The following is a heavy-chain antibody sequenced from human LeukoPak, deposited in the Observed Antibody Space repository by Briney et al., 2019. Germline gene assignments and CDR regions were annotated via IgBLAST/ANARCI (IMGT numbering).Heavy chain of an antibody. D-gene: IGHD3-3*01. CDR2: ISSSSSYI. V-gene: IGHV3-21*01. J-gene: IGHJ4*02. CDR3: ARGNYDFWSGYYDSKYFDY. CDR1: GFTFSSYS. Sequence: PGGSLRLSCAASGFTFSSYSMNWVRQAPGKGLEWVSSISSSSSYIYYADSVKGRFTISRDNAKNSLYLQMNSLRAEDTAVYYCARGNYDFWSGYYDSKYFDYWGQGTLVTVSS.